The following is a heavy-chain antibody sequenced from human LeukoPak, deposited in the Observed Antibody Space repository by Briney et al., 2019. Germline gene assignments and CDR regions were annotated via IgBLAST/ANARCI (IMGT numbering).Heavy chain of an antibody. CDR2: ISGSGGST. V-gene: IGHV3-23*01. CDR3: ANANLGTYLNS. Sequence: GGSLRLSCAASGFTFSSYAMSWVRQAPGKGLEWVSAISGSGGSTYYADSVKGRFTISRDNSKNTLYLQMNSLRAEDTAVYYCANANLGTYLNSWGQGTLVTVSS. CDR1: GFTFSSYA. D-gene: IGHD3-16*01. J-gene: IGHJ4*02.